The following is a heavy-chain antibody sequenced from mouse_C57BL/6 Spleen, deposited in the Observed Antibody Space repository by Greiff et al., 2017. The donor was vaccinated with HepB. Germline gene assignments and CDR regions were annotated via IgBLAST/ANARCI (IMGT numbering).Heavy chain of an antibody. CDR1: GYTFTSYW. CDR3: AFGGGNYVWFAY. CDR2: IHPNSGST. V-gene: IGHV1-64*01. D-gene: IGHD2-1*01. Sequence: QVQLQQPGAELVKPGASVKLSCKASGYTFTSYWMHWVKQRPGQGLEWIGMIHPNSGSTNYNEKFKSKATLTVDKSSSTAYMQLSSLTSEDSAVYYWAFGGGNYVWFAYWGQGTLVTVSA. J-gene: IGHJ3*01.